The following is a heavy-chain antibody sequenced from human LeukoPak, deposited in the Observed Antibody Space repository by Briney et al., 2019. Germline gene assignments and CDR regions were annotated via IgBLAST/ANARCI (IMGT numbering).Heavy chain of an antibody. J-gene: IGHJ5*02. CDR3: ARDRADYAAYPHWFDP. V-gene: IGHV4-30-4*01. D-gene: IGHD4-17*01. CDR1: GGSISSGDYY. Sequence: PSETLSLTCTVSGGSISSGDYYWSWIRQPPGKGLGWIGYIYYSGSTYYNPSLKSRVTISVDTSKNQFSLKLGSVTAADTAVYYCARDRADYAAYPHWFDPWGQGTLVTVSS. CDR2: IYYSGST.